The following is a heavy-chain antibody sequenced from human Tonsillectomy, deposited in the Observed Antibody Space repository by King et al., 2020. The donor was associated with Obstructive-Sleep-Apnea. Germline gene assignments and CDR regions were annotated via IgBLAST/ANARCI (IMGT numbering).Heavy chain of an antibody. V-gene: IGHV1-18*01. Sequence: QLVQSGAEVKKPGASVKVSCKASGYTLTNYGIIWVRQAPGQGLEWVGWLSAWNGNTHYAQKFQGRVTMTAETSTNTAYMELRSLTFDDTAVYYCARGGSGWSDDWGQGTLVTVSS. CDR2: LSAWNGNT. J-gene: IGHJ5*02. CDR3: ARGGSGWSDD. CDR1: GYTLTNYG. D-gene: IGHD6-19*01.